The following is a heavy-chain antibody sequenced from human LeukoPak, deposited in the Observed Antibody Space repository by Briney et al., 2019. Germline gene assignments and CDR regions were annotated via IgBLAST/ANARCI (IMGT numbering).Heavy chain of an antibody. CDR3: ARVVTVAWSERRPGYFYMDV. D-gene: IGHD1-1*01. CDR1: GFTFSSYA. CDR2: ISSNGGST. J-gene: IGHJ6*03. V-gene: IGHV3-64*01. Sequence: HSGGSLRLSCAASGFTFSSYAMHWVRQAPGKGLEYVSAISSNGGSTYYANSVKGRFTISRDNAKKSLYLQMNSLRAEDTADYYCARVVTVAWSERRPGYFYMDVWGKGTTVTVSS.